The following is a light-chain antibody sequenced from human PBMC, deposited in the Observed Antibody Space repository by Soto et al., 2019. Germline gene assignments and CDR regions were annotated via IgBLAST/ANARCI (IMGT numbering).Light chain of an antibody. J-gene: IGKJ1*01. CDR3: LQYYSYPRT. CDR1: QGISSY. Sequence: AIRMTPAPSSFSDSTGDRVTITCRASQGISSYLAWYQQKPGKAPKLLIYAASTLQSWVPSRFSGSGSGTDFTLTLSCLQSEDFATYYCLQYYSYPRTFGQGTKVEIK. CDR2: AAS. V-gene: IGKV1-8*01.